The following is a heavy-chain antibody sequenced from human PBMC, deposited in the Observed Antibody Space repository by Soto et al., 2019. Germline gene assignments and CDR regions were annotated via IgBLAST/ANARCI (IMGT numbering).Heavy chain of an antibody. CDR3: AYSIVVVPAALHLDY. V-gene: IGHV1-46*03. J-gene: IGHJ4*02. CDR2: INPSGGST. D-gene: IGHD2-2*01. CDR1: GYTFTSYY. Sequence: GASVKVSCKASGYTFTSYYMHWVRQAPGQGLEWMGIINPSGGSTSYAQKFQGRVTMTRDTSTSTIYMELSSLRSEDTAVYYCAYSIVVVPAALHLDYWGQGTLVTVS.